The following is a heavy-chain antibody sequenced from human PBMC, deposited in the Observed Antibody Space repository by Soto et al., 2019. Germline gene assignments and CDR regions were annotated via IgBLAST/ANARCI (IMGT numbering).Heavy chain of an antibody. CDR3: ARPSREYQLLSFDY. CDR2: IYPGDSNT. V-gene: IGHV5-51*01. J-gene: IGHJ4*02. Sequence: PGESLKISCKGSGFSFTSYWIAWVRQMPGKGLEWVGIIYPGDSNTRYSPSFQGQVTISADKSINTAYLQWSSLKASDTAMYYWARPSREYQLLSFDYWGQGTLVTVSS. D-gene: IGHD2-2*01. CDR1: GFSFTSYW.